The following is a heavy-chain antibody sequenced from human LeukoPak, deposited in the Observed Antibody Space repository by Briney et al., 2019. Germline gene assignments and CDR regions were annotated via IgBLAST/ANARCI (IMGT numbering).Heavy chain of an antibody. J-gene: IGHJ5*02. CDR2: ISSSGSTI. V-gene: IGHV3-11*01. Sequence: PGGSLRLPCAASGFTFSDYYMSWIRQAPGKGLEWVSYISSSGSTIYYADSVKGRFTISRDNAKNSLYLQMNSLRAEDTAVYYCAREGGSHSYNWFDPWGQGTLVTVSS. CDR1: GFTFSDYY. CDR3: AREGGSHSYNWFDP. D-gene: IGHD1-26*01.